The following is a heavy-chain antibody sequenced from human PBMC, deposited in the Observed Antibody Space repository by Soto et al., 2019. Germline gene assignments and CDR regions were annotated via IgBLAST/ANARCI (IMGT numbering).Heavy chain of an antibody. D-gene: IGHD2-15*01. CDR2: VSGTGGST. J-gene: IGHJ4*02. V-gene: IGHV3-23*01. CDR1: GFTFGIYA. CDR3: AKDLSSYYYFDF. Sequence: AGSLRLSCAASGFTFGIYAMTWVFQAQGKGLEWVSTVSGTGGSTFYADSVKGRFTISRDNSKNTLYLQMNSLRAEDTAIYFCAKDLSSYYYFDFWGQGTLVTVS.